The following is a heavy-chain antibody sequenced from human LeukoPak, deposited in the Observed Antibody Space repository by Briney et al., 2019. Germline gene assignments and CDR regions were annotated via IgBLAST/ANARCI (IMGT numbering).Heavy chain of an antibody. V-gene: IGHV4-59*12. J-gene: IGHJ6*03. CDR1: GGSISGYY. CDR3: ARGPYDSSGWGPYYYYMDV. D-gene: IGHD3-22*01. Sequence: SETLSLTCTVSGGSISGYYWSWIRQPPGKGLEWIGSIYYSGSTYYNPSLKSRVTISVDTSKNQFSLKLSSVTAADTAVYYCARGPYDSSGWGPYYYYMDVWGKGTTVTISS. CDR2: IYYSGST.